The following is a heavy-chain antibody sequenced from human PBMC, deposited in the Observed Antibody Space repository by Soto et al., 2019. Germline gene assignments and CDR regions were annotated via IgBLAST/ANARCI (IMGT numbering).Heavy chain of an antibody. CDR3: ARGLVHLYGMDV. J-gene: IGHJ6*02. CDR2: IYTDGSRT. V-gene: IGHV3-74*01. CDR1: GFTFSSYW. D-gene: IGHD2-21*01. Sequence: EVQLVESGGGLVQPGGSLRLSCAASGFTFSSYWMHWVRKAPGKGLVWVSRIYTDGSRTNYADSVKGRFTISRDNAKNTLYLQINSLRAEDTAVYYCARGLVHLYGMDVWGQGSTVTVSS.